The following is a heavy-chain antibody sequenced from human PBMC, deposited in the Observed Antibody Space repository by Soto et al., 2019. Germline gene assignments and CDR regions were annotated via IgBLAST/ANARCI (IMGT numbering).Heavy chain of an antibody. CDR3: AAATQYFFDRNGSPTGPHFAPYM. J-gene: IGHJ3*02. V-gene: IGHV4-30-2*01. CDR2: IYDSGKA. Sequence: SETLSLTCAVSGDSISSGGYSWNWIRQPPGKGLEWIGYIYDSGKAYYNPSLKSRVIISVDTSENQFSLKVTSVTAADTAVYYCAAATQYFFDRNGSPTGPHFAPYMSGLGTMVTGSS. D-gene: IGHD3-22*01. CDR1: GDSISSGGYS.